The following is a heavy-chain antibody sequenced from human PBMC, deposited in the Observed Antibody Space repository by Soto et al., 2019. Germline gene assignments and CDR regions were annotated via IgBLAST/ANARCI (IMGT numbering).Heavy chain of an antibody. CDR2: KYYSGIS. J-gene: IGHJ4*02. CDR1: RGSVSSQTHF. Sequence: QVHLQESGPGLLKPSETLSLTCTVTRGSVSSQTHFWTWIRQPPGKGLEWIGYKYYSGISNYNPSPQSRVTISVDTSKNQFSLRLTSVTAADTAVYFCVREDMSGTYYFDAWGQGALVTVSS. CDR3: VREDMSGTYYFDA. V-gene: IGHV4-61*01. D-gene: IGHD1-26*01.